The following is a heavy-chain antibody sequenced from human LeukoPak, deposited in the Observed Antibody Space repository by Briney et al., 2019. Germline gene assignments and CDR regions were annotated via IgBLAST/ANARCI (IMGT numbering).Heavy chain of an antibody. CDR2: IYSGGITI. V-gene: IGHV3-48*03. D-gene: IGHD4-17*01. Sequence: RGALRLSRVGSGFPFSGYELNSLREAPRKGQGRVSHIYSGGITIYYAESVKGRFTISRDKIKNSIYLQKDSPRVQDTATYYCSRDSVGDHLAYWGQGTPATVSS. CDR1: GFPFSGYE. J-gene: IGHJ4*02. CDR3: SRDSVGDHLAY.